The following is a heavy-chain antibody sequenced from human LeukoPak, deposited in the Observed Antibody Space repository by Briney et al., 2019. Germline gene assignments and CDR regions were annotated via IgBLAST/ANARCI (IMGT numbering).Heavy chain of an antibody. J-gene: IGHJ4*02. CDR2: ISYDGGNK. CDR3: AKVVVAASEAGSFDY. CDR1: GFTFSSYG. D-gene: IGHD2-15*01. Sequence: PGRSLRLSCAASGFTFSSYGMHWVRQAPGKGLEWVAVISYDGGNKYYADSVKGRFTISRDNSKNTLYLQMNSLRAEDTAVYYCAKVVVAASEAGSFDYWGQGTLVTVSS. V-gene: IGHV3-30*18.